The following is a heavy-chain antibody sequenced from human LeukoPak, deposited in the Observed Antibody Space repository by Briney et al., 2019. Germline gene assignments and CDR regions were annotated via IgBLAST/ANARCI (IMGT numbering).Heavy chain of an antibody. V-gene: IGHV1-69*13. CDR1: GGTFSSYA. CDR2: IIPIFGTA. J-gene: IGHJ6*02. Sequence: ASVKVSCKASGGTFSSYAISWVRQAPGQGLEWMGGIIPIFGTANYAQKFRGRVTITADESTSTAYMGLSSLRAEDTAVYYCARGATRDYYYYGMDVWGQGTTVTVSS. CDR3: ARGATRDYYYYGMDV.